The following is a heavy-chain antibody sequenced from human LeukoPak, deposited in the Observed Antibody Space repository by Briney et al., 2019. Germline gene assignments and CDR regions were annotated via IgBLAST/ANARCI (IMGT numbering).Heavy chain of an antibody. CDR1: GFTFSNAW. V-gene: IGHV3-15*01. Sequence: PGGSLRLSCAASGFTFSNAWMSWVCQAPGKGLEWVGRIKSKTDGGTTDYAAPVKGRFTISRDDSKNTLYLQMNSLKTEDTAVYYCTTDPQNSIAVAGIIDYWGQGTLVTVSS. J-gene: IGHJ4*02. CDR3: TTDPQNSIAVAGIIDY. D-gene: IGHD6-19*01. CDR2: IKSKTDGGTT.